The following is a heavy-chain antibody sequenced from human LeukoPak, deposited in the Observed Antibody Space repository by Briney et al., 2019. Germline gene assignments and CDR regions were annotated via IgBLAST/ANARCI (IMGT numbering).Heavy chain of an antibody. V-gene: IGHV1-46*01. CDR3: ATQLLWFGELLPLDY. CDR1: GYTFTSYY. CDR2: INPSGGST. D-gene: IGHD3-10*01. Sequence: GASVKVSCKASGYTFTSYYMHWVRQAPGQGLEWMGIINPSGGSTSYAQKFQGRVTMTRDMSTSTVYMELSSLRSEDTAVYYCATQLLWFGELLPLDYWGQGTLVTVSS. J-gene: IGHJ4*02.